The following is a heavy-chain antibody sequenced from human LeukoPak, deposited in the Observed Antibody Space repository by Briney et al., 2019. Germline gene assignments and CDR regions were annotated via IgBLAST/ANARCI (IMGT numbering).Heavy chain of an antibody. Sequence: ASVKVSCKASGYTFTSYGISWVRQAPGQGLEWMGWISAYNGNTNYAQKLQGRVTMTTDTSTSTAYMELRSLRSDDTAVYYCARESGITMLRGAHTPWGQGTLVTVSS. V-gene: IGHV1-18*01. J-gene: IGHJ5*02. CDR2: ISAYNGNT. CDR3: ARESGITMLRGAHTP. D-gene: IGHD3-10*01. CDR1: GYTFTSYG.